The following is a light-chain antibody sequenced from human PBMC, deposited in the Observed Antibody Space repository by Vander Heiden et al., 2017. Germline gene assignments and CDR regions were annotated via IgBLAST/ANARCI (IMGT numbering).Light chain of an antibody. CDR2: KAS. CDR1: QSISSW. Sequence: DIQMTQSPSTLSASVGDRVIITCRASQSISSWLAWYQQKPGKAPKLLIYKASSVESGVPSRFSGSGSGTDFTLTISSLQPDDFATYYCQLYNNFSSTFGQGTKVEVK. V-gene: IGKV1-5*03. J-gene: IGKJ1*01. CDR3: QLYNNFSST.